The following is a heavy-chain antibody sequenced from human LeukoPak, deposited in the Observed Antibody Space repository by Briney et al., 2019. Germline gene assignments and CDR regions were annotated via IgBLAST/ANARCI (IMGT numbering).Heavy chain of an antibody. Sequence: SETLSLTCAVYGGSFSGYYWSWIRQPPGKGLEWIGEINHSGSTNYNPSLKSRVTISVDTSKNQFSLKLSSVTAADTAVYYCASRSSGWPYYFDYWGQGTLVTVSS. CDR2: INHSGST. CDR1: GGSFSGYY. J-gene: IGHJ4*02. CDR3: ASRSSGWPYYFDY. V-gene: IGHV4-34*01. D-gene: IGHD6-19*01.